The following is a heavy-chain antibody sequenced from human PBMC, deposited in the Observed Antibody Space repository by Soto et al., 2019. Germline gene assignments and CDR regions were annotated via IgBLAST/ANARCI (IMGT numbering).Heavy chain of an antibody. Sequence: EGQLVESGGDLVQPGGSLRLSCAASGFTFGDHAMHWVRQVPGRGLAWVARISWDSGTIDYGASVEGRFTISRDNAKNSVYLQMNRLRPEDTGFYFCAKDNGGVWSEPRGGSYAYYCTDVWGQGTTVAVSS. CDR3: AKDNGGVWSEPRGGSYAYYCTDV. CDR2: ISWDSGTI. D-gene: IGHD3-3*01. V-gene: IGHV3-9*01. CDR1: GFTFGDHA. J-gene: IGHJ6*02.